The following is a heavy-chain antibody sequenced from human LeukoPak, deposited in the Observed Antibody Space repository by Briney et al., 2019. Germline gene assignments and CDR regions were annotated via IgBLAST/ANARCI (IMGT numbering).Heavy chain of an antibody. J-gene: IGHJ5*02. V-gene: IGHV4-39*07. CDR3: ARDSSGTLSGGGWFDP. CDR2: IYYSGST. CDR1: GGSISSSSYY. Sequence: SETLSLTCTVSGGSISSSSYYWGWIRQPPGKGLEWIGSIYYSGSTYYNPSLKSRVTISVDTSKNQFSLNLTSVTAADTAVYYCARDSSGTLSGGGWFDPWGQGTLVTVSS. D-gene: IGHD6-19*01.